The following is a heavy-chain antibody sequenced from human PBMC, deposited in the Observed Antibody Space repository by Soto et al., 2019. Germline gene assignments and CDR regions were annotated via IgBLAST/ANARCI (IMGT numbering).Heavy chain of an antibody. D-gene: IGHD1-26*01. V-gene: IGHV3-15*01. CDR3: TTDSGMSPYSFDY. J-gene: IGHJ4*02. Sequence: GGSLRLSXATSGFTFSKAWVGWVRQAPGKGLEWVGRIMSKTDGGTTDYAAPVKGRFTISRDDSKSTLYLQMNSLKTEDTAFYYCTTDSGMSPYSFDYWGQGTLVTVSS. CDR2: IMSKTDGGTT. CDR1: GFTFSKAW.